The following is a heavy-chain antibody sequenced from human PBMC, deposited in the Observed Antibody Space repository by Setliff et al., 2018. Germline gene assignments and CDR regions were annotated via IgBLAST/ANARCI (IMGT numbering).Heavy chain of an antibody. CDR3: TRGRQNYYYMDV. CDR2: ISSNGRT. CDR1: GGSVTSYY. V-gene: IGHV4-4*07. Sequence: KTSETLSLTCTVSGGSVTSYYWSWIRQAAGKGLEWVGRISSNGRTNYNPSLEGRVSMSVDTSKNHISLHLTSMTTADTALYYCTRGRQNYYYMDVWGKETTVTVCS. J-gene: IGHJ6*03.